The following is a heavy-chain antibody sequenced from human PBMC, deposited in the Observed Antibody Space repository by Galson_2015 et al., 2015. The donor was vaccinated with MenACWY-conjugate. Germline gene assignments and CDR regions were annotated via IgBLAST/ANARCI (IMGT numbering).Heavy chain of an antibody. J-gene: IGHJ5*02. Sequence: SLRLSCAASGFTFSTYWMHWVRQAPGKGLVWVSRINSDGRSTSYADSVKGRFTISRDNAKNTLYLQMNSLRDEDTAVYYCARLGGNHRAAGHLGSWAQGSL. CDR2: INSDGRST. D-gene: IGHD1-14*01. CDR3: ARLGGNHRAAGHLGS. V-gene: IGHV3-74*01. CDR1: GFTFSTYW.